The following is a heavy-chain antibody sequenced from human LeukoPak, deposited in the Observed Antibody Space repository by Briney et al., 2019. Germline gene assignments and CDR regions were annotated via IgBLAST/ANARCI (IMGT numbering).Heavy chain of an antibody. D-gene: IGHD2/OR15-2a*01. Sequence: SETLSLTCAVYGGSFSGYYWTWIRQPPGKGLEWIGEINHSGSTNYNPSLKSRVTISVDTSKNQFSLKLNSMTAADTAVYYCARYYGEEGWFDPWGPGTLVTVSS. J-gene: IGHJ5*02. V-gene: IGHV4-34*01. CDR1: GGSFSGYY. CDR3: ARYYGEEGWFDP. CDR2: INHSGST.